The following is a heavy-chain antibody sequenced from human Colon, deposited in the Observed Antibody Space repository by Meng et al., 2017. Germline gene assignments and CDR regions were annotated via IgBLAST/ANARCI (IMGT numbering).Heavy chain of an antibody. CDR3: ARHGGYYQDY. D-gene: IGHD4-23*01. J-gene: IGHJ4*02. CDR1: GGSITPNSY. Sequence: GQRLESGPGLLKPSGTLPLPVAVSGGSITPNSYWSWVRQSPEKGLEWIGQIDHRGDPYYNPSLKSRVTMSVDRSKSQVSLQLTSVTAADTAVYYCARHGGYYQDYWGQGTLVTVSS. CDR2: IDHRGDP. V-gene: IGHV4-4*02.